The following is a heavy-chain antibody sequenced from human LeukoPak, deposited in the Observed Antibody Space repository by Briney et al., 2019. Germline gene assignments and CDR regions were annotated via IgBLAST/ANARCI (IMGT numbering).Heavy chain of an antibody. CDR1: GFTFSSYS. Sequence: GGSLRLSCAASGFTFSSYSMNWVRQAPGKGLEWVSSISSSSSYIYYADSVKDRFTVSRDNAKNSLYLQMNSLRAEDTAVYYCARDGLRYSDIWGQGTMVTVSS. CDR2: ISSSSSYI. J-gene: IGHJ3*02. V-gene: IGHV3-21*01. D-gene: IGHD3-9*01. CDR3: ARDGLRYSDI.